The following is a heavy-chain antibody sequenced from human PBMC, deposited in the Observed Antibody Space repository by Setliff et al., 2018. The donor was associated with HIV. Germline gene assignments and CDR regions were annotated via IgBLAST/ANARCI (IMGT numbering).Heavy chain of an antibody. CDR3: ASRSYGSSDYYYYMDV. CDR2: ISAYNGNT. CDR1: GYTFTSYG. J-gene: IGHJ6*03. D-gene: IGHD5-18*01. V-gene: IGHV1-18*01. Sequence: ASVKVSCKASGYTFTSYGISWVRQAPGQGLEWMGWISAYNGNTNYAQKLQGRVTMTTDTSTSTAYMELRSLRSDDSAVYYCASRSYGSSDYYYYMDVWGKGTTVTVSS.